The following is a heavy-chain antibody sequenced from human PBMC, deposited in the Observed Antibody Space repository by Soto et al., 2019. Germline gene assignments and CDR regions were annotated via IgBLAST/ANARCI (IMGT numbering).Heavy chain of an antibody. J-gene: IGHJ3*02. D-gene: IGHD1-26*01. V-gene: IGHV6-1*01. CDR3: ARVRVTGSPSPEAFDI. CDR1: GDSVSTNSAA. CDR2: TYYRSKWYN. Sequence: SQSLSLTCAISGDSVSTNSAAWNCIRQSPSRGLEWLGRTYYRSKWYNDYAVSVKSRITINPDTSKNHFSLQLSSVTPEDTAVYYCARVRVTGSPSPEAFDIWGQGTMVTVSS.